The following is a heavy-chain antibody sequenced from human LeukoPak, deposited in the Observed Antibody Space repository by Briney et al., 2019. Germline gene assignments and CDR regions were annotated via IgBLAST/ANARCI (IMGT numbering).Heavy chain of an antibody. D-gene: IGHD3-9*01. Sequence: PGGSLRLSCAASGFTFSSYSMNWVRQAPGKGLEWVSSSSSSSSYTYNADSVKGRFTISRDNAKNSLYLQMNSLRAEDTAVYYCARVSTGDYDILSRGTLDYWGQGTLVTVSS. CDR3: ARVSTGDYDILSRGTLDY. V-gene: IGHV3-21*01. CDR1: GFTFSSYS. CDR2: SSSSSSYT. J-gene: IGHJ4*02.